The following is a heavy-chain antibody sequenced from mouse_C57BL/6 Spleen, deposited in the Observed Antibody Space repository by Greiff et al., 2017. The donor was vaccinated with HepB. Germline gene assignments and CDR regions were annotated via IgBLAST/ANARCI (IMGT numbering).Heavy chain of an antibody. V-gene: IGHV1-26*01. CDR3: ARGFITPFAY. CDR1: GYTFTDYY. D-gene: IGHD1-1*01. Sequence: VQLQQSGPELVKPGASVKISCKASGYTFTDYYMNWVKQSHGKSLEWIGDINPNNGGTSYNQKFKGKATLTVDKSSSTAYMELRSLTSEDSAVYYCARGFITPFAYWGQGTLVTVSA. J-gene: IGHJ3*01. CDR2: INPNNGGT.